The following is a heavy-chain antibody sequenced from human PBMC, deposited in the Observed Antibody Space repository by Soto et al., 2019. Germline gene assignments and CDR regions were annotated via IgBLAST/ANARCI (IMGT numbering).Heavy chain of an antibody. CDR2: ISTYNGNP. V-gene: IGHV1-18*01. Sequence: QIQLVQSGAEVKKPGASVKVSCKASGYIFTSQGISWVRQAPGQGLEWMGWISTYNGNPNYAQKLQGRVTMTTNTSTTTGFLELRSLTSDDTAVYYCARGRTRALDYWGQGTPVIVSA. CDR1: GYIFTSQG. CDR3: ARGRTRALDY. J-gene: IGHJ4*02. D-gene: IGHD1-7*01.